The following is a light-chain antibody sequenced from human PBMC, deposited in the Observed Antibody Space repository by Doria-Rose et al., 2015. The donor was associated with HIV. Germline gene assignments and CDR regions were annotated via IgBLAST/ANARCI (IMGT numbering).Light chain of an antibody. Sequence: TQSPSSLSASIGDRVTITCRASRTVSTYLNWFQQEPGKAPKLLIYAASRLQGGVPSRFSGSGSGTDFTLTISGLQPGDFATYYCQQTYSSPPWTFGQGTKVEMK. V-gene: IGKV1-39*01. CDR1: RTVSTY. J-gene: IGKJ1*01. CDR2: AAS. CDR3: QQTYSSPPWT.